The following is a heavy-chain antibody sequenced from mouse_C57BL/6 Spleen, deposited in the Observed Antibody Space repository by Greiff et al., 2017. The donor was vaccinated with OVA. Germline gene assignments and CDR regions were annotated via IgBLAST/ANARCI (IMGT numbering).Heavy chain of an antibody. CDR3: ATVVAKGNYAMDY. Sequence: EVQLQQSGPELVKPGASVKISCKASGYTFTDYYMNWVRQSHGKSLEWIGDISPNNGGTSYNQRFKGKATLTVDKSSSTAYMELRSLTSEDSAVYYCATVVAKGNYAMDYWGQGTSVTVSS. CDR2: ISPNNGGT. CDR1: GYTFTDYY. V-gene: IGHV1-26*01. D-gene: IGHD1-1*01. J-gene: IGHJ4*01.